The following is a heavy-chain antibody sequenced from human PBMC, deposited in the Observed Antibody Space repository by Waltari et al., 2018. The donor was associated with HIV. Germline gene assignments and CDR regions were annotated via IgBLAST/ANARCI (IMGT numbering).Heavy chain of an antibody. Sequence: QMPLQESGPRLVRPSQALSLTCNVSGGSLSSSDHYWSWIRQHPVKGLEWMGLIYYRGGTYYNPSLKSRISMSRDTSRNQFSLNLSSVTAADTAVYYCARGGRLQVTDSWGQGILVTVSS. CDR1: GGSLSSSDHY. CDR3: ARGGRLQVTDS. V-gene: IGHV4-31*03. D-gene: IGHD4-4*01. J-gene: IGHJ5*01. CDR2: IYYRGGT.